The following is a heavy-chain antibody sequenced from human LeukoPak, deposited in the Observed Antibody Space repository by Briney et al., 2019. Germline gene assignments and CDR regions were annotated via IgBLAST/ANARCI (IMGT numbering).Heavy chain of an antibody. V-gene: IGHV4-30-2*01. D-gene: IGHD1-26*01. CDR3: ARAFTWDDAFDI. J-gene: IGHJ3*02. CDR2: IYHSGST. CDR1: GGSISSGGYS. Sequence: SQTLSLTCAVSGGSISSGGYSWSWIRQPPGKGLEWIGYIYHSGSTYCNPSLKSRVTISVDRSKNQFSLKLSSVTAADTAVYYCARAFTWDDAFDIWGQGTMVTVSS.